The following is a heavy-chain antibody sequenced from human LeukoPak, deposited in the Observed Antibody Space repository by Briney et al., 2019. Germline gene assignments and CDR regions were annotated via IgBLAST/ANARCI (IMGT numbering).Heavy chain of an antibody. D-gene: IGHD5-24*01. CDR3: AKGHTIPTTRPAAFDI. CDR1: GFTFSSYS. CDR2: ISSSSSTI. J-gene: IGHJ3*02. Sequence: GGSLRLSCAASGFTFSSYSMNWVRQAPGKGLEWVSYISSSSSTIYYADSVKGRFTISRDNAKNSLYLQMNSLRAEDTAVYYCAKGHTIPTTRPAAFDIWGQGTMVTVSS. V-gene: IGHV3-48*01.